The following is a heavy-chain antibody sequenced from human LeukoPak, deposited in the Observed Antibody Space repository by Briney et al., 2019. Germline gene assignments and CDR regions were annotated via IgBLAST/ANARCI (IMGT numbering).Heavy chain of an antibody. J-gene: IGHJ4*02. CDR1: GGSISSGDYY. CDR3: AKDRGDGYNSGYFVY. Sequence: SETLSLTCTVSGGSISSGDYYWSWIRQPPGKGLEWIGYIYYSGSTYYNPSLKSRVTISVDTSKNQFSLKLSSVTAADTAVYYCAKDRGDGYNSGYFVYWGQGTLVTVSS. CDR2: IYYSGST. V-gene: IGHV4-30-4*01. D-gene: IGHD5-24*01.